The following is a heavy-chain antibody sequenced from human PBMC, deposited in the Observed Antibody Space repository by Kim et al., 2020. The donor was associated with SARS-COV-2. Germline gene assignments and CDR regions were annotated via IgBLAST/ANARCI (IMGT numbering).Heavy chain of an antibody. CDR2: ISYDGSNK. CDR3: ARGHIVGATTGLDY. J-gene: IGHJ4*02. CDR1: GFTFSSYA. Sequence: GGSLRLSCAASGFTFSSYAMHWVRQAPGKGLEWVAVISYDGSNKYYADSVKGRFTISRDNSKNTLYLQMNSLRAEDTAVYYCARGHIVGATTGLDYWGQG. D-gene: IGHD1-26*01. V-gene: IGHV3-30*04.